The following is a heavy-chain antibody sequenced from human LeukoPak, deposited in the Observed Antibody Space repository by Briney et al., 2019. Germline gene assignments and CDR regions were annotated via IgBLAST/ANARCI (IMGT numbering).Heavy chain of an antibody. CDR2: FNHGGST. Sequence: SETLSLTCAVSGESFSGYSWIWIRQPPGKGLEWIGEFNHGGSTNHNPSLKSRVTISVDTSKNQFSLKLSSVTAADTAVYYCARGNFWSGYPYYFYYYMDVWGKGTTVTVSS. D-gene: IGHD3-3*01. J-gene: IGHJ6*03. CDR3: ARGNFWSGYPYYFYYYMDV. CDR1: GESFSGYS. V-gene: IGHV4-34*01.